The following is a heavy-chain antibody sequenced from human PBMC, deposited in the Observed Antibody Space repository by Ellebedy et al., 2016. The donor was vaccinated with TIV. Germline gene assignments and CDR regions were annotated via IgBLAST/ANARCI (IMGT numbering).Heavy chain of an antibody. CDR1: GFTFNSYA. Sequence: GESLKISCAASGFTFNSYAMHWVRQAPGKGLEWVAVISYDARSEYYADSVKGRFTISRHNSKNTLYLQMKRLRAEDTAVHYCARGAVWYYDSSGPPLYWGQGTLVTVSS. V-gene: IGHV3-30*04. J-gene: IGHJ4*02. CDR2: ISYDARSE. CDR3: ARGAVWYYDSSGPPLY. D-gene: IGHD3-22*01.